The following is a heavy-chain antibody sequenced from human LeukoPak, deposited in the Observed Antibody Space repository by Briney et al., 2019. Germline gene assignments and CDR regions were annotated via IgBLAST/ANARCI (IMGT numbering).Heavy chain of an antibody. V-gene: IGHV4-38-2*02. D-gene: IGHD7-27*01. CDR2: VYRSGST. CDR3: AGENWVFDY. Sequence: SETLSLTCVVSGYSISSGYYWGWIRPPPGEGLEWIGSVYRSGSTYYHPSLKRRLIISVNTYKQQISLTVRSGTAADTTVYYGAGENWVFDYWGPGILGTVSS. J-gene: IGHJ4*02. CDR1: GYSISSGYY.